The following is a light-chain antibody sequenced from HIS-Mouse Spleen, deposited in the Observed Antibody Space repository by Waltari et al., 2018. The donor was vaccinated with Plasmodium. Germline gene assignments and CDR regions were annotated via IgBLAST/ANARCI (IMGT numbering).Light chain of an antibody. V-gene: IGKV3-15*01. Sequence: EIVMTQSPATLSVSPGERATLSCRASQSVSSNLAWYHQKPDQAPSLLIYGASTRATGIPARFSGSGSGTEFTLTISSLQSEDFAVYYCQQYNNWSFTFGPGTKVDIK. CDR3: QQYNNWSFT. CDR1: QSVSSN. J-gene: IGKJ3*01. CDR2: GAS.